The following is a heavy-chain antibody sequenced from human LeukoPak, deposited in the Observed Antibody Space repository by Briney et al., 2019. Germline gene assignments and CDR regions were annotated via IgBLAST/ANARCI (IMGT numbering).Heavy chain of an antibody. Sequence: PGGSLRLSCAASGFSFSNNWMHWVRQAPGKGLVWVSRINSDGISTTYADSVKGRFTISRDNAKNTLYLQMNSLRADDTAVYYCAREYCSSKSCPTFDYWGQGTRVTVSS. V-gene: IGHV3-74*01. CDR3: AREYCSSKSCPTFDY. J-gene: IGHJ4*02. CDR2: INSDGIST. CDR1: GFSFSNNW. D-gene: IGHD2-2*01.